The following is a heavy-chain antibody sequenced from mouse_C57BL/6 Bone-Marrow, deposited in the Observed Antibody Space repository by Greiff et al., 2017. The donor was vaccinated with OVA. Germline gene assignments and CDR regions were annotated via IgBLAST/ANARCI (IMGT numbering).Heavy chain of an antibody. V-gene: IGHV2-9-1*01. CDR2: IWTGGGT. CDR1: GFSLTSYA. D-gene: IGHD2-2*01. J-gene: IGHJ2*01. CDR3: ARSTMVTTYFDY. Sequence: VQGVESGPGLVAPSQSLSITCTVSGFSLTSYAISWVRQPPGKGLEWLGVIWTGGGTNYNSALKSRLSISKENSNSPVFLKMNRMQTDDTARYYCARSTMVTTYFDYWGQGTTLTVSS.